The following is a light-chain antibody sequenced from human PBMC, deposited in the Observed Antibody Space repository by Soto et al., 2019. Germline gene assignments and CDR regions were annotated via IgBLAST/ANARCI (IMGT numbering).Light chain of an antibody. CDR2: GAS. CDR1: QSVSSSY. CDR3: QQYGSSPRT. J-gene: IGKJ1*01. V-gene: IGKV3-20*01. Sequence: EIVMTQSPATLSVSPGERATLSCRAIQSVSSSYLAWYQQKPGQAPRLLIYGASSRATGIPDRFSGSGSGTDFTLTISRLEPEDFAVYYCQQYGSSPRTFGQGTKVDIK.